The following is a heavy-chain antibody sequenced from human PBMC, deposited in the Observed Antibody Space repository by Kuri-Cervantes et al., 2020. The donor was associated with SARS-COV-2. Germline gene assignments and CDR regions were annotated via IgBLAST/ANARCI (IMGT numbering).Heavy chain of an antibody. Sequence: GESLKISCAASGFTFSDYYMSWIRQAPGKGLEWLSYISRSGSAIYYADSVKGRFTISRDNAKNSVYLQMNSLRAEDTAVYYCARILADYDFWSGYYMDVWGKGATVTVSS. J-gene: IGHJ6*03. CDR2: ISRSGSAI. D-gene: IGHD3-3*01. V-gene: IGHV3-11*04. CDR1: GFTFSDYY. CDR3: ARILADYDFWSGYYMDV.